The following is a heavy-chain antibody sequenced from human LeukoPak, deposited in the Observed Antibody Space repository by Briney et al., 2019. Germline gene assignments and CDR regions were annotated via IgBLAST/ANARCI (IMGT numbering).Heavy chain of an antibody. CDR2: ISSSGSTI. CDR1: GFTFSSYE. D-gene: IGHD6-13*01. CDR3: ARDDAYSSSWLDY. Sequence: PGGSLRLSCAASGFTFSSYEMNWVRQAPGKGLEWVSYISSSGSTIYYADSVEGRFTISRDNAKNSLYLQMNSLRAEDTAVYYCARDDAYSSSWLDYWGQGTLVTVSS. J-gene: IGHJ4*02. V-gene: IGHV3-48*03.